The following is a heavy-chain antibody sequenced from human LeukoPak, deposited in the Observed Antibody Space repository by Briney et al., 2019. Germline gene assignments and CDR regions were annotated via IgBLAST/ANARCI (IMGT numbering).Heavy chain of an antibody. Sequence: GGSLRLSCAASGCSFSDCYMSWFRQAPGKGPEWLSYIGGSGADTNYADSVKGRFTTSRDNAKSSLYLQMNSLRAEDTAVYYCAKTLVASPGNTGGPWGQGTLVTVSS. CDR3: AKTLVASPGNTGGP. CDR1: GCSFSDCY. V-gene: IGHV3-11*03. CDR2: IGGSGADT. D-gene: IGHD6-6*01. J-gene: IGHJ1*01.